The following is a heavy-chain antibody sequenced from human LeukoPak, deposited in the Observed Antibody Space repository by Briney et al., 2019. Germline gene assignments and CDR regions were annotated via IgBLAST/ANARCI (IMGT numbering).Heavy chain of an antibody. CDR2: ISSSGSTI. J-gene: IGHJ4*02. CDR3: AKVGLIAAAGTAGVFDY. V-gene: IGHV3-11*01. Sequence: GGSLRLSCAASGFTFSDYYMSWIRQAPGKGLEWVSYISSSGSTIYYADSVKGRFTISRDNSKNTLYLQMNSLRAEDTAVYYCAKVGLIAAAGTAGVFDYWGQGALVTVSS. D-gene: IGHD6-13*01. CDR1: GFTFSDYY.